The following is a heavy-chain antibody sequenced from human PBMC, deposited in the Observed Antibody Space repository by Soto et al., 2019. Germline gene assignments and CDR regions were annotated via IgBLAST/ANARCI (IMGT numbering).Heavy chain of an antibody. CDR3: ARAPYSVTVWSFNY. Sequence: QVQLVEAGGGVVQPGGSVRLSCTASGFSFSLDAMHWVRQAPGPGLEWVGVIFYDGSNKFYADSVKGRFAISRDNSTKMVSLELNNLSLEDTAVYFCARAPYSVTVWSFNYWGQGTLV. D-gene: IGHD4-17*01. CDR2: IFYDGSNK. V-gene: IGHV3-33*01. CDR1: GFSFSLDA. J-gene: IGHJ4*02.